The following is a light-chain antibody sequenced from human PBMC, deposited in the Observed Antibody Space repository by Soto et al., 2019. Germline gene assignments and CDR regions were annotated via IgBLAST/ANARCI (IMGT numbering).Light chain of an antibody. J-gene: IGKJ1*01. CDR2: GAS. CDR3: QQYNYWPT. V-gene: IGKV3-15*01. Sequence: EIVMTQSPATLSVSPGERATLSCRASQSVSSNLAWYQQTPGQAPRLLICGASTRATGIPARFSRSGSGTECTLTISSLQSEEVAVYYCQQYNYWPTFRQ. CDR1: QSVSSN.